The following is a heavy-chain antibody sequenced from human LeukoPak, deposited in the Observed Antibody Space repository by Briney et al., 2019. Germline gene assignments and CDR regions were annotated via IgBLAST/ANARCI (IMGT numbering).Heavy chain of an antibody. CDR3: ARAIGCSSTSCPYTYYYYGMDV. D-gene: IGHD2-2*01. V-gene: IGHV1-46*01. J-gene: IGHJ6*04. CDR1: GYTFTCYY. Sequence: ASVKVSCKASGYTFTCYYMHWVRQAPGQGLEWMGIINPSGGSTSYAQKFQGRVTMTRDTSTSTVYMELSSLRSEDTAVYYCARAIGCSSTSCPYTYYYYGMDVWGKGTTVTVSS. CDR2: INPSGGST.